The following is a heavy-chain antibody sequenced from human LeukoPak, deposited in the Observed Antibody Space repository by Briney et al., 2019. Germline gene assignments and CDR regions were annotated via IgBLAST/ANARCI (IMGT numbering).Heavy chain of an antibody. Sequence: GGSLRLPCAASGFTFSSYGMHWVRQAPGKGLEWVAVIWYDGSNKYYADSVKGRFTISRDNSKNTLYLQMNSLRAEDTAVYYCARVPTLSKGGYSGYDMYYFDYWGQGTLVTVSS. V-gene: IGHV3-33*08. CDR1: GFTFSSYG. CDR3: ARVPTLSKGGYSGYDMYYFDY. J-gene: IGHJ4*02. D-gene: IGHD5-12*01. CDR2: IWYDGSNK.